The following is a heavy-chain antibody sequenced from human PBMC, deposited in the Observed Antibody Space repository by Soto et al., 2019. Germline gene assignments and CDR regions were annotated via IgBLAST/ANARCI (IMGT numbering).Heavy chain of an antibody. J-gene: IGHJ5*01. CDR2: IYKSATT. D-gene: IGHD7-27*01. CDR3: ARGRYCLTGRCFPNWFDS. Sequence: SETLSLTCSVSGDSISNLDYFWAWIRQPPGQALEYIGYIYKSATTYYNPSFDSRVAISVDTSKSQFSLNVTVVTAADTAVYFCARGRYCLTGRCFPNWFDSWGQGALVTVSS. V-gene: IGHV4-30-4*01. CDR1: GDSISNLDYF.